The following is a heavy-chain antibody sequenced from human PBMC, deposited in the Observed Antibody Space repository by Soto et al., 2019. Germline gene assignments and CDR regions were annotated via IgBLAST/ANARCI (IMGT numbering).Heavy chain of an antibody. J-gene: IGHJ3*02. Sequence: SETLSLTCAVSGGSISSGGYSWSWIRQPPGKGLEWVGYIYHSGSTYYNPSLKSRVTISVDRSKNQFSLKLSSVTAADTAVYYCARDYYDSSGHFHDAFDIWGQGTMVTVSS. CDR3: ARDYYDSSGHFHDAFDI. CDR2: IYHSGST. D-gene: IGHD3-22*01. V-gene: IGHV4-30-2*01. CDR1: GGSISSGGYS.